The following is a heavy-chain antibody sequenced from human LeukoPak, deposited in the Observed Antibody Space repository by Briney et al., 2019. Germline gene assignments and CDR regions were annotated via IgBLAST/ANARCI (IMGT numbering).Heavy chain of an antibody. Sequence: SVKVSCKASGGTFISYGISWVRQAPGQGLEWMGGIIPIFGTANYAQKFQGRVTITADESTSTAYMELSSLRSEDTAVYYCARTGENPPAATLYGMDVWGQGTTVTVSS. V-gene: IGHV1-69*13. D-gene: IGHD2-15*01. CDR3: ARTGENPPAATLYGMDV. J-gene: IGHJ6*02. CDR1: GGTFISYG. CDR2: IIPIFGTA.